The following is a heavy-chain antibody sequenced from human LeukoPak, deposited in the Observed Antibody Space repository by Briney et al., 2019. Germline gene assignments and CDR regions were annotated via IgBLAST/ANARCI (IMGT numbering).Heavy chain of an antibody. CDR3: ARHAGGYSYGVDY. CDR1: GGSISSYY. Sequence: PSETLSLTCTASGGSISSYYWSWIRQPPGKGLEWIGYIYYSGSTNYNPSLKSRVIISVNTFKNQFFLLLRSVTAADTAVYYYARHAGGYSYGVDYWGQGTLVTVSS. CDR2: IYYSGST. V-gene: IGHV4-59*08. D-gene: IGHD5-18*01. J-gene: IGHJ4*02.